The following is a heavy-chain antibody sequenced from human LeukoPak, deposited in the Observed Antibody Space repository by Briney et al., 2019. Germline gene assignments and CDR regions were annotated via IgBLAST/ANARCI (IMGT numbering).Heavy chain of an antibody. CDR2: ISSSGSTI. V-gene: IGHV3-48*03. CDR1: GFTFSSYG. D-gene: IGHD5-18*01. J-gene: IGHJ6*03. CDR3: AVVDTAMVRATLYYMDV. Sequence: TGGSLRLSCAASGFTFSSYGMNWVRQAPGKGLEWVSYISSSGSTIYYADSVKGRFTISRDNAKNSLYLQMNSLRAEDTAVYYCAVVDTAMVRATLYYMDVWGKGTTVTVSS.